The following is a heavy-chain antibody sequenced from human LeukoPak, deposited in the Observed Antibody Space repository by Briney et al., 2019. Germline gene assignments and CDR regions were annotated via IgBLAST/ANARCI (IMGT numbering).Heavy chain of an antibody. CDR1: GGSFGGYY. D-gene: IGHD3-22*01. J-gene: IGHJ4*02. V-gene: IGHV4-34*01. CDR3: ARGGYYDSSGYYPYYFDY. CDR2: INHSGST. Sequence: NTSETLSLTCAVYGGSFGGYYWSWIRQPPGKGLEWIGEINHSGSTNYNPSLKSRVTISVDTSKNQFSLKLSSVTAADTAVYYCARGGYYDSSGYYPYYFDYWGQGTLVTVSS.